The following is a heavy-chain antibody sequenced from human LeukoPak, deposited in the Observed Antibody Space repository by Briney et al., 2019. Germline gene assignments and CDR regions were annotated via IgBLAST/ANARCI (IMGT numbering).Heavy chain of an antibody. V-gene: IGHV4-59*08. CDR3: ASTTYCDFWSGFAFDI. D-gene: IGHD3-3*01. CDR2: IYYSGST. Sequence: SETLSLTCTVSGGSISSYYWSWIRQPPGKGLEWIGYIYYSGSTNYNPSLKSRVTISVDTSKNQFSLKLSSVTAADTAVYYCASTTYCDFWSGFAFDIWGQGTMVTVSS. J-gene: IGHJ3*02. CDR1: GGSISSYY.